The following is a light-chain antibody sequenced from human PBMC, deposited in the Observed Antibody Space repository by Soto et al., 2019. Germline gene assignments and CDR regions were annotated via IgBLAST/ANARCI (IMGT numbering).Light chain of an antibody. CDR2: GAS. CDR3: QQYGGSPRYT. CDR1: QSVSDY. V-gene: IGKV3-20*01. Sequence: ETVLTQSPARLSLSPGERATLSCRAGQSVSDYLAWYQQKPGQPPRLLFYGASSRATGIPNRFSGSGSGTDFTLTISRLEPEDFAVYYCQQYGGSPRYTFGQGTKLEIK. J-gene: IGKJ2*01.